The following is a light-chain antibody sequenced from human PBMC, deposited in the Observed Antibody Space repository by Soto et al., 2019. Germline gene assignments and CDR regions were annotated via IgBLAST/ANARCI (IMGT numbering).Light chain of an antibody. Sequence: EIVMTQSPATLSVSPGETATLSCRASQSVSSNLAWYQQKPGQAPRLLIYGASTRATDIPARFSGSGSGTEFTLTISSLQSEDFAVYYCQQYNNLWTFGQGTKGEIK. V-gene: IGKV3-15*01. CDR1: QSVSSN. J-gene: IGKJ1*01. CDR3: QQYNNLWT. CDR2: GAS.